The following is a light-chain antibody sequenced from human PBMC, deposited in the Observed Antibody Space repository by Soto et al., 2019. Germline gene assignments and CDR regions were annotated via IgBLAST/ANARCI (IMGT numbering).Light chain of an antibody. CDR3: CSYTPNNTWV. CDR1: NSDVGGYNY. J-gene: IGLJ3*02. CDR2: EVS. V-gene: IGLV2-14*01. Sequence: QSALTQPVSVSGSPGQSITISCTGTNSDVGGYNYVSWYQQHPGKAPKLIIYEVSDRPSGISTRFSASKSGNTASLTISGLQPEDEADYYCCSYTPNNTWVFGGGTKLTVL.